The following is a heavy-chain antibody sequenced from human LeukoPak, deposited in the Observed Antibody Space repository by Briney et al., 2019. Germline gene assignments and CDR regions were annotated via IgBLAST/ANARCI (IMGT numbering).Heavy chain of an antibody. CDR3: ARCRDYNFWSGSAVDY. Sequence: MXWXXXXXGEGLEWVSSXSSSSSCIYYADSVKGRFTISRDNSKNALYLQMNSLRAEDTAVYYCARCRDYNFWSGSAVDYWGQGTLVTVSS. D-gene: IGHD3-3*01. J-gene: IGHJ4*02. V-gene: IGHV3-21*01. CDR2: XSSSSSCI.